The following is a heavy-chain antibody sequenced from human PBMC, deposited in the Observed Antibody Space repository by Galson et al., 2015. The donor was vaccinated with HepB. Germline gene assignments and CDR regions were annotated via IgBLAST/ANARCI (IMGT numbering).Heavy chain of an antibody. D-gene: IGHD1-1*01. CDR3: GGRHATTTDYGMDI. V-gene: IGHV5-51*03. CDR1: GYNFTTYW. Sequence: QSGAEVKKPGESLKISCKSSGYNFTTYWIGWVRQMPGKGLEWMGIIFPADSDTRYSPSFQGQVTISADKSISTAYLQWISLRASDIAMKYWGGRHATTTDYGMDIWGQGTTVTVSS. CDR2: IFPADSDT. J-gene: IGHJ6*02.